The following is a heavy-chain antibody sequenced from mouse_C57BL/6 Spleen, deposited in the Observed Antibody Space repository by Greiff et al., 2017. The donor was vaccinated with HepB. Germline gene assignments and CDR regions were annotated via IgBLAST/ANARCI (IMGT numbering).Heavy chain of an antibody. Sequence: VQLKESGGGLVKPGGSLKLSCAASGFTFSDYGMHWVRQAPEKGLEWVAYISSGSSTIYYADTVKGRFTISRDNAKNTLFLQMTSLRSEDTAMYYCARAEGAWFAYWGQGTLVTVSA. J-gene: IGHJ3*01. CDR2: ISSGSSTI. D-gene: IGHD3-3*01. CDR3: ARAEGAWFAY. V-gene: IGHV5-17*01. CDR1: GFTFSDYG.